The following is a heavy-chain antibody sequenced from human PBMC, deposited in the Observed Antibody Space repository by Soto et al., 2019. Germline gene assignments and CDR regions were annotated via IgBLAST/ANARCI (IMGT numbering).Heavy chain of an antibody. CDR2: IYYSGST. D-gene: IGHD3-10*01. CDR3: ARDCGSGSYFAYYYGMDV. J-gene: IGHJ6*02. Sequence: NPSETLSLTCTVSGGSISSYYWSWIRQPPGKGLEWIGYIYYSGSTNYNPSLKSRVTISVDTSKNQFSLKLSSVTAADTAVYYCARDCGSGSYFAYYYGMDVWGQGTTVTVSS. CDR1: GGSISSYY. V-gene: IGHV4-59*01.